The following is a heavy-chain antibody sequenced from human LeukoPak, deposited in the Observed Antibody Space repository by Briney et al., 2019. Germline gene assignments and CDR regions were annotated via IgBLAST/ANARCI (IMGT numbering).Heavy chain of an antibody. J-gene: IGHJ4*02. CDR2: IKQDGSEK. D-gene: IGHD6-13*01. CDR1: GFTFSSYL. V-gene: IGHV3-7*01. Sequence: GGSLRLSCAASGFTFSSYLMSWVRQAPGKGLEWVANIKQDGSEKYYVDSMKGRFTISRDNAKNSLYLQMNSLRAEDTAVYYCARSRWYRAVNYFDYWGQGTLVTVSS. CDR3: ARSRWYRAVNYFDY.